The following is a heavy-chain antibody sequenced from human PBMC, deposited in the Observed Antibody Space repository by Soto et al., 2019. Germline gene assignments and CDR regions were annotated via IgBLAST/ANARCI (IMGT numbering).Heavy chain of an antibody. V-gene: IGHV3-23*01. Sequence: PGGSLRLSCAASGFTFSSYAMSWVRQAPGKGMEWVSAISGSGGSTYYADSVKGRFTISRDNSKNTLYLQMNSLRAEDTAVYYCAKAPRRFSSSSRYYYYYMDVWGKGTTVTVSS. CDR1: GFTFSSYA. CDR2: ISGSGGST. D-gene: IGHD6-6*01. CDR3: AKAPRRFSSSSRYYYYYMDV. J-gene: IGHJ6*03.